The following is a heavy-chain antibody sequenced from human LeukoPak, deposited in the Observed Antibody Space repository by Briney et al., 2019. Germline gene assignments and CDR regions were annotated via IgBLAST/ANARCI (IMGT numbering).Heavy chain of an antibody. J-gene: IGHJ5*02. CDR1: GGSITSSSYY. Sequence: SETLSLTFTVSGGSITSSSYYWGWIRQPPGKGPEWIGSIYYTGSTNYNPSLKSRVTISLDTSKNHFSLKLTSVTAADTAIYYCASVRGYSSGWYASGFDPWGQGTLVTVSS. V-gene: IGHV4-39*02. CDR3: ASVRGYSSGWYASGFDP. D-gene: IGHD6-19*01. CDR2: IYYTGST.